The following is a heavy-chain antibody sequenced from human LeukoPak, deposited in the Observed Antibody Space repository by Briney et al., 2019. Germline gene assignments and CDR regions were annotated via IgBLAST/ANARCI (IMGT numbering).Heavy chain of an antibody. J-gene: IGHJ4*02. Sequence: GGSLRLSCAASGFTVSSNYMSWVRQAPGKGLEWLSVISGDGVTTHYADSVKGRFTISRDNGKNSLYLQMDSLSVEDTAVYFCAKGVNTVSFTFDYWGQGTLVTVSS. CDR3: AKGVNTVSFTFDY. V-gene: IGHV3-43*02. CDR1: GFTVSSNY. D-gene: IGHD3-22*01. CDR2: ISGDGVTT.